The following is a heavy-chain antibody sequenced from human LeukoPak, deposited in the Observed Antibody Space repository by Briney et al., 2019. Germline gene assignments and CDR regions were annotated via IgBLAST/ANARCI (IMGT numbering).Heavy chain of an antibody. CDR2: IYYSGST. V-gene: IGHV4-59*01. J-gene: IGHJ4*02. CDR1: GGSISSYY. D-gene: IGHD6-13*01. Sequence: PSETLSLTCTVSGGSISSYYWSWIRQPPGKGLEWIGYIYYSGSTNYSPSLKSRVTISVDTSKNQFSLKLSSVTAADTAVYYCARVPSSRRYYFDYWGQGTLVTVSS. CDR3: ARVPSSRRYYFDY.